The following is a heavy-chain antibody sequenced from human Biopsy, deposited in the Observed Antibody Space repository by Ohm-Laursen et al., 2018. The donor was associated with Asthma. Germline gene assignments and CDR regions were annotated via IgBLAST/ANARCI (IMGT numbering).Heavy chain of an antibody. CDR1: GFSFSSYG. V-gene: IGHV3-30*03. J-gene: IGHJ4*02. Sequence: SLRLSCTASGFSFSSYGMHWVRQAPGKGLEWVAVISYDGSNKYYTDSVKGRFTISRDNSKNTLYLQMNSLRAEDTAVYYCARDAWELQKPYAYYFDYWGQGTLVTVSS. CDR3: ARDAWELQKPYAYYFDY. D-gene: IGHD1-26*01. CDR2: ISYDGSNK.